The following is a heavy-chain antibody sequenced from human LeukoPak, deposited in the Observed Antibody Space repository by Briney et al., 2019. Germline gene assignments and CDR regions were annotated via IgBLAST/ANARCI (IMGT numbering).Heavy chain of an antibody. CDR2: FHISGRT. CDR3: ARDFLLQSEGLFDY. V-gene: IGHV4-4*07. CDR1: GGSISSYY. Sequence: TSETLSLTCTVYGGSISSYYWSWIRQPAGKGVEWIGRFHISGRTNYNHSLKGRVTMSVDTSKNQCSLRLNSVTAADTAVYYCARDFLLQSEGLFDYWGQGTLVTVSS. J-gene: IGHJ4*02. D-gene: IGHD4-11*01.